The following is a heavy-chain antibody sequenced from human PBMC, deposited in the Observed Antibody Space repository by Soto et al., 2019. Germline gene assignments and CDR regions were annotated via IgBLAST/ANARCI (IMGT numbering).Heavy chain of an antibody. CDR1: GYTFTSYY. CDR3: ARVSSWSCFDY. D-gene: IGHD6-13*01. CDR2: INPSGGST. Sequence: QVQLVQSGAEVKKPGASVKVSCKASGYTFTSYYMHWVRQAPGQGLEWKGIINPSGGSTSYAQRFQGRVTMTRDTSTSTVYMELSSLRSEDTAVYYCARVSSWSCFDYWGQGTLVTVSS. V-gene: IGHV1-46*01. J-gene: IGHJ4*02.